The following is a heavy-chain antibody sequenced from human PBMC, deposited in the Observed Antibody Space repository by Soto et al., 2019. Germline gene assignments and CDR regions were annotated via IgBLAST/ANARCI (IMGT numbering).Heavy chain of an antibody. CDR3: ARYSSRYNWFDP. D-gene: IGHD6-13*01. CDR2: IYYSGST. CDR1: GGSISSYY. V-gene: IGHV4-59*01. Sequence: SETLSLTCTVSGGSISSYYWSWIRQPPGKGLEWIGYIYYSGSTNYNPSLKSRVTISVDTSKNQFSLKLSSVTAADTAVYYCARYSSRYNWFDPWGQGTLVTVSS. J-gene: IGHJ5*02.